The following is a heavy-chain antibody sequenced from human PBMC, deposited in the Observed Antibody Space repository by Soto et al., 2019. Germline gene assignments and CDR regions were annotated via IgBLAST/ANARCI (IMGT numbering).Heavy chain of an antibody. Sequence: GGSLRLSCAASGFTFSSYDMHWVRQATGKGLEWVSAIGTAGDTYYPGSVKGRFTISRENAKNSLYLQMNSLRAGDTAVYYCARGTGEYCSGGRCYYYYSMDVWGQGTTVTVSS. CDR1: GFTFSSYD. V-gene: IGHV3-13*01. J-gene: IGHJ6*02. CDR2: IGTAGDT. D-gene: IGHD2-15*01. CDR3: ARGTGEYCSGGRCYYYYSMDV.